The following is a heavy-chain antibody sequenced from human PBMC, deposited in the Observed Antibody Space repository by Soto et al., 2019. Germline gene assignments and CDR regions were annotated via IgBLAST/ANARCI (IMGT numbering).Heavy chain of an antibody. J-gene: IGHJ6*03. Sequence: SETLSLTCTVSGVSISSYYWSWIRQPPGKGLEWIGYIYYSGSTNYNPSLKSRVTISVDTSKNQFSLKLSSVTAADTAVYYCARHYHDGYGGVYYYYYMDVWGKGTTVTVSS. V-gene: IGHV4-59*08. CDR3: ARHYHDGYGGVYYYYYMDV. CDR2: IYYSGST. D-gene: IGHD4-17*01. CDR1: GVSISSYY.